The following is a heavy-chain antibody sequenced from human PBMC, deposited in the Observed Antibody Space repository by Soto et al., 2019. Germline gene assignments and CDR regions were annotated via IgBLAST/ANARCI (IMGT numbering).Heavy chain of an antibody. CDR1: GGSISSYY. J-gene: IGHJ4*02. CDR3: ARIGEYYDSSGLFDY. D-gene: IGHD3-22*01. V-gene: IGHV4-59*01. CDR2: IYHSGSS. Sequence: PSETLSLTCTVSGGSISSYYWSWIRQPPGKGLEWIGYIYHSGSSNYNPPLKSRVTILLDTSKNQLSLKLSSVTAADTAVYYCARIGEYYDSSGLFDYWGQGTLVTVSS.